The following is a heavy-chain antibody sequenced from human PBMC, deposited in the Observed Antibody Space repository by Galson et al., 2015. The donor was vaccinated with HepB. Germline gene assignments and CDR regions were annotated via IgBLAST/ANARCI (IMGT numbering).Heavy chain of an antibody. CDR3: ARRANYYDSSRGQLRGKAFDY. CDR1: GYTFTSYA. CDR2: INAGNGNT. J-gene: IGHJ4*02. Sequence: SVKVSCKASGYTFTSYAMHWVRQAPGQRLEWMGWINAGNGNTKYSQKFQGRVTITRDTSASTAYMELSSLRSEDTAVYYCARRANYYDSSRGQLRGKAFDYWGQGTLVTVSS. V-gene: IGHV1-3*01. D-gene: IGHD3-22*01.